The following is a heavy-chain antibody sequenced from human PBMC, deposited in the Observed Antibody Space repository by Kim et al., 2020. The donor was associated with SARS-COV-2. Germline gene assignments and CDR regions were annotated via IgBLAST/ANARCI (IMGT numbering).Heavy chain of an antibody. CDR1: GFTFGDYA. CDR3: TRGYSYVDY. Sequence: GGSLRLSCTASGFTFGDYAMSWVRQAPGKGLEGVGFIRSKAYGGTTEYAASVKGRFTISRDDSKSIAYLQMNSLKTEDTAVYYCTRGYSYVDYWGQGTLVTVSS. CDR2: IRSKAYGGTT. D-gene: IGHD5-18*01. V-gene: IGHV3-49*04. J-gene: IGHJ4*02.